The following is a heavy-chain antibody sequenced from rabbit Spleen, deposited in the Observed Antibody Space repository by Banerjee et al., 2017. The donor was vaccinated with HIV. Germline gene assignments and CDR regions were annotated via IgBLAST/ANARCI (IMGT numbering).Heavy chain of an antibody. CDR1: GFSFSSSDY. CDR2: IYTGSGST. J-gene: IGHJ4*01. Sequence: QSLVEYGGDLVKHGASLTITCNDSGFSFSSSDYMSWVRQAPGKGLEWIGGIYTGSGSTYYASWAKGRFTVAKASSTTLTLQMTSLTAADTATYFCARGSAMMTMVITGYSLNLWGPGTLVTVS. V-gene: IGHV1S40*01. D-gene: IGHD2-1*01. CDR3: ARGSAMMTMVITGYSLNL.